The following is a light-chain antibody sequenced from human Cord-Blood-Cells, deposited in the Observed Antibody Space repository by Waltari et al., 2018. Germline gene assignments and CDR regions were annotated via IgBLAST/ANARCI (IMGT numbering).Light chain of an antibody. CDR3: MQALQTPYT. J-gene: IGKJ2*01. V-gene: IGKV2-28*01. Sequence: DIVMTQSPLSLPVTPGEPASISCRSSQSLLHSNGYNSLDLYLQKPGQSPQLLIYLGSNRASGVPDRFSGSGSGTDFTLKISRVEAEDGGVYYCMQALQTPYTFGQGTKLEIK. CDR2: LGS. CDR1: QSLLHSNGYNS.